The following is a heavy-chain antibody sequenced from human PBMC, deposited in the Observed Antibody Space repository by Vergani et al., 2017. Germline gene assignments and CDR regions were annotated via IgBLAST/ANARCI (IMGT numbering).Heavy chain of an antibody. CDR2: IYHSGST. V-gene: IGHV4-4*02. CDR1: GGSISSSNW. Sequence: QVQLQESGPGLVKPSGTLSLTCAVSGGSISSSNWWSWVRQPPGKGLEWIGEIYHSGSTNYNPSLKSRVTISVDKSKNQFSLKLSSVTAADTAVYYCARDPRGYGGDPEDYYYGMDVWGQGTTVTVSS. CDR3: ARDPRGYGGDPEDYYYGMDV. D-gene: IGHD2-21*02. J-gene: IGHJ6*02.